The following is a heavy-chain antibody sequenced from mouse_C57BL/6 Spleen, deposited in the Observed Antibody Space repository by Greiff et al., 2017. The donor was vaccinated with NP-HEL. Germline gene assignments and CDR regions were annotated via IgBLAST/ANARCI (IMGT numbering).Heavy chain of an antibody. CDR3: ARDELRWFAY. J-gene: IGHJ3*01. Sequence: IQLQQSGPELVKPGASVKISCKASGYAFSSSWMNWVKQRPGKGLEWIGRIYPGDGDTNYNGKFKGKATLTADKSSSTAYMQLSSLTSEDSAVYFCARDELRWFAYWGQGTLVTVSA. CDR1: GYAFSSSW. D-gene: IGHD1-1*01. V-gene: IGHV1-82*01. CDR2: IYPGDGDT.